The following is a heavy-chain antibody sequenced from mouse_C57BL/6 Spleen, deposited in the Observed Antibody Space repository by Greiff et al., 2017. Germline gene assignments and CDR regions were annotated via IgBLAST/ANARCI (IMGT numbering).Heavy chain of an antibody. V-gene: IGHV1-52*01. CDR1: GYTFTSYW. J-gene: IGHJ4*01. D-gene: IGHD3-2*02. Sequence: VQLQQPGAELVRPGSSVKLSCKASGYTFTSYWMHWVKQRPIQGLEWIGNIDPSDSETHYNQKFKDKATLTVDKSSSTAYMQLSSLTSEDSAVYYCARKKDSSGYVDYAMDYWGQGTSVTVSS. CDR3: ARKKDSSGYVDYAMDY. CDR2: IDPSDSET.